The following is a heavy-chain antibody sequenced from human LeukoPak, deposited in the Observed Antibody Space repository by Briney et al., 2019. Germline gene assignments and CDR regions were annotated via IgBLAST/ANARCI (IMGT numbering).Heavy chain of an antibody. J-gene: IGHJ3*02. CDR2: IYPGDSDP. CDR1: GSLFTRVW. Sequence: NPGASLQISGQCAGSLFTRVWIAGARQLPGKGLEWMGMIYPGDSDPRYSTSFRGQVTFSADKSITAAHPLWSSLNASDTAMYYCATRRGGQIVRGIPDAFDIWGQGTMVTVSS. CDR3: ATRRGGQIVRGIPDAFDI. D-gene: IGHD3-10*01. V-gene: IGHV5-51*01.